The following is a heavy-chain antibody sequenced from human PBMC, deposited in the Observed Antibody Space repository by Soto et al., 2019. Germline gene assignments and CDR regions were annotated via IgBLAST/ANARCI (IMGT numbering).Heavy chain of an antibody. J-gene: IGHJ3*02. D-gene: IGHD2-2*02. CDR2: ISAYNGNT. V-gene: IGHV1-18*01. CDR3: AREGAWQSYTIDAFDI. CDR1: GYTFTSYG. Sequence: ASVKVSCKASGYTFTSYGISWVRQAPGQGLEWMGWISAYNGNTNYAQKLQGRVTMTTDTSTSTAYMELRSLRSDDTAVYYCAREGAWQSYTIDAFDIWGQGTMVTVSS.